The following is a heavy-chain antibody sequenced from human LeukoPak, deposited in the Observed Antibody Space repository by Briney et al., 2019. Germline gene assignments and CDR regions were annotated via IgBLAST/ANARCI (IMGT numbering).Heavy chain of an antibody. CDR3: ARQRYHDS. CDR2: IKQDGSEK. J-gene: IGHJ4*02. D-gene: IGHD2-2*01. CDR1: GFAFSSYW. V-gene: IGHV3-7*01. Sequence: GGSLRLSCATSGFAFSSYWMSWVRQAPGKGLEWVANIKQDGSEKNYLDSVKGRFTISRDNAKNSLYLQMNSLRAEDTAVYYCARQRYHDSWGQGTLVTVSS.